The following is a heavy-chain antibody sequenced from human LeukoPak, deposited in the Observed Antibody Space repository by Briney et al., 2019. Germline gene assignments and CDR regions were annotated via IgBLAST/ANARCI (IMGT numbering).Heavy chain of an antibody. V-gene: IGHV4-34*01. CDR1: GGSFSGYY. CDR2: INHSGST. D-gene: IGHD6-13*01. J-gene: IGHJ6*02. CDR3: ARRIAAAPLVYYYGMDA. Sequence: PSETLSLTCAVYGGSFSGYYWSWIRQPPGKGLEWIGEINHSGSTNYNPSLKSRVTISVDTSKNQFSLKLSSVTAADTAVYYCARRIAAAPLVYYYGMDAWGQGTTVTVSS.